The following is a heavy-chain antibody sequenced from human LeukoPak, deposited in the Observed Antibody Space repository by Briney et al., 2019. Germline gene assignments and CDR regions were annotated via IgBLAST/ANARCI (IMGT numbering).Heavy chain of an antibody. D-gene: IGHD3-3*02. CDR3: ARSSTGSYFDY. J-gene: IGHJ4*02. V-gene: IGHV4-59*01. CDR1: GGSMSRYY. Sequence: PSETLSLTCTVSGGSMSRYYWSWIRQPPVKGLEWIGYMYYSGSTKYNPSLKSRVTISVDTSKNQFSLKLSSVTAADTAVYYCARSSTGSYFDYWGQGTLVTVSS. CDR2: MYYSGST.